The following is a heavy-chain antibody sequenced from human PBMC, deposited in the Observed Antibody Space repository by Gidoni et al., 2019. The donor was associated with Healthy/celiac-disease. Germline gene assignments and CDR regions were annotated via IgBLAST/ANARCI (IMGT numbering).Heavy chain of an antibody. CDR2: IYPGDSDT. Sequence: IYGKGSGYSFTSYWIGWVRQMPGKGLEWMGIIYPGDSDTRYSPSFQGQVTIPADKSISTAYLQWSSLNASDTAMYYCARHDQGAYGSGSYTRGTWDYYYGMDVWGQGTTVTVSS. D-gene: IGHD3-10*01. V-gene: IGHV5-51*01. CDR1: GYSFTSYW. CDR3: ARHDQGAYGSGSYTRGTWDYYYGMDV. J-gene: IGHJ6*02.